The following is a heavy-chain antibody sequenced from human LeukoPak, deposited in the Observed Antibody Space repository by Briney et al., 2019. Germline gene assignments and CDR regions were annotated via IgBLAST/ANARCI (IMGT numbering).Heavy chain of an antibody. D-gene: IGHD6-13*01. J-gene: IGHJ4*02. V-gene: IGHV4-59*08. CDR3: ARSSWYDIIDY. CDR2: IYYSGST. Sequence: SETLSLTCTVSGGSISSYYGSWIRQPPGKGLEWIGYIYYSGSTNYNPSLKSRVTISVDTSKNQFSLKLSSVTAADTAVYYCARSSWYDIIDYWGQGTLVTVSS. CDR1: GGSISSYY.